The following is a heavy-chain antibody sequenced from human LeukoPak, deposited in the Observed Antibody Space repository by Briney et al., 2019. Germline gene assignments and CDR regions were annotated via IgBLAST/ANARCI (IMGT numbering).Heavy chain of an antibody. CDR3: VRERSGFDY. J-gene: IGHJ4*02. Sequence: ETLSLTCTVSGGSISSGGYYWSWIRQPPGKGLEWVAKIKPDGSEKHYVDSVKGRFTISRDNAKNSMYLQMSSLRAEDTAMYYCVRERSGFDYWGQGTLVTVSS. CDR2: IKPDGSEK. V-gene: IGHV3-7*01. CDR1: GGSISSGGYY.